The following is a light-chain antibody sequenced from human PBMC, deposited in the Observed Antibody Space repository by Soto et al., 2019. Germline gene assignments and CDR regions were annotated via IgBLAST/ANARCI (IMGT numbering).Light chain of an antibody. CDR2: GAS. Sequence: EVVITHAPATLSVSPGEIATLSCMASQTVLNNLAWYQQKPGQAPRLLIYGASTRATGIPARFSGSGSGTEFTLTIRSLEPEDFAVYYCQQYDGSPRTFGQGTKVDIK. V-gene: IGKV3-15*01. J-gene: IGKJ1*01. CDR3: QQYDGSPRT. CDR1: QTVLNN.